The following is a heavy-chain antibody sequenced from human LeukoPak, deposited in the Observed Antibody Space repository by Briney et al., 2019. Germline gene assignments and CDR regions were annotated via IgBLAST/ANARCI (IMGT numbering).Heavy chain of an antibody. Sequence: SETLSLTCAVYGGSFSGYYWIWIRQPPGKGLEWIGEINHSGSTNYNPSLKSRVTISVDTSKNQFSLKLSSVTAADTAVYYCAREGGLIAVANYFDYWGQGTLVTVSS. D-gene: IGHD6-19*01. J-gene: IGHJ4*02. V-gene: IGHV4-34*01. CDR3: AREGGLIAVANYFDY. CDR1: GGSFSGYY. CDR2: INHSGST.